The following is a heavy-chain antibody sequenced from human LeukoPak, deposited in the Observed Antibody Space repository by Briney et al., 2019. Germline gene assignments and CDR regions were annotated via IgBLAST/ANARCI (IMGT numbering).Heavy chain of an antibody. J-gene: IGHJ4*02. Sequence: GGSLRLSCAASGFTFSNYGIHWVRQAPGKGLEWVANIKQDGSEKYYVDSVKGRFTISRDNAKKSLYLQMNSLRAEDTAVYYCARDGYEGRDYWGQGTLVTVSS. D-gene: IGHD5-18*01. CDR1: GFTFSNYG. CDR2: IKQDGSEK. CDR3: ARDGYEGRDY. V-gene: IGHV3-7*04.